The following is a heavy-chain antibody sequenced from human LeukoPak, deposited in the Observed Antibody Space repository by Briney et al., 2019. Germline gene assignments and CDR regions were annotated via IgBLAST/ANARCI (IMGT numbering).Heavy chain of an antibody. CDR1: CFIFSNFW. CDR2: INPEETYI. J-gene: IGHJ4*02. V-gene: IGHV3-74*01. Sequence: GGSLRLSCAASCFIFSNFWMHWVRQAPGKGLVWVSIINPEETYIVHADSVKGRFSISRDNAKNTLYLEMNSLRGEDTGLYYCGNPTFAWGQGTLVTVSS. CDR3: GNPTFA. D-gene: IGHD3-3*01.